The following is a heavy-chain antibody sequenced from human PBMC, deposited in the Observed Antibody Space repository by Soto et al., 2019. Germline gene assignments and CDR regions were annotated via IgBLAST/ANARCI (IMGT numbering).Heavy chain of an antibody. CDR2: IYYSGST. D-gene: IGHD5-12*01. Sequence: SETLSLTCTVSGGSISSGGYYWSWIRQHPGKGLEWIGYIYYSGSTYYNPSLKSRVTISVDTSKNQFSLKLSSVTAADTAVYYCARWDYSGYDFPYFDYWGQGTLVTVSS. CDR1: GGSISSGGYY. J-gene: IGHJ4*02. V-gene: IGHV4-31*03. CDR3: ARWDYSGYDFPYFDY.